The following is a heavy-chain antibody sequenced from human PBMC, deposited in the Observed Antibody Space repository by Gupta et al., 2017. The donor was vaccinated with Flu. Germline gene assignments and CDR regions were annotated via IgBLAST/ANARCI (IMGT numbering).Heavy chain of an antibody. CDR3: AREPYSSSPEGYYFDY. J-gene: IGHJ4*02. CDR1: GFTFSSYS. Sequence: EVQLVESGGGLVKPGGSLRLSCAASGFTFSSYSMNWVRQAPGKGLEWVSSISSSSSYIYYADSVKGRFTISRDNAKNSLYLQMNSLRAEDTAVYYCAREPYSSSPEGYYFDYWGQGTLVTVSS. CDR2: ISSSSSYI. D-gene: IGHD6-13*01. V-gene: IGHV3-21*01.